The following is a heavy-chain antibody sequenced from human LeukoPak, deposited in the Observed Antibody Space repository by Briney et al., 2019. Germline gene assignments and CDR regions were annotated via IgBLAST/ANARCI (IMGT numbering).Heavy chain of an antibody. Sequence: PGGSLRLSCAASGFTFGSYGMHWVRQAPGKGLEWVTVIWYDGSNKYYADSVKGRFTISRDNSKNTMYLQMNSLRAEDTAMYYCARAPMSYDSSGFGGAFDIWGQGTMVTVSS. CDR3: ARAPMSYDSSGFGGAFDI. D-gene: IGHD3-22*01. CDR1: GFTFGSYG. V-gene: IGHV3-30*19. J-gene: IGHJ3*02. CDR2: IWYDGSNK.